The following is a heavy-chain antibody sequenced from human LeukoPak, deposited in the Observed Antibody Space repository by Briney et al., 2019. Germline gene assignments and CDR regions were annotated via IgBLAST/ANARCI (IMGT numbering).Heavy chain of an antibody. Sequence: GGSLRLSCAASGFTFSSYAVSWVRQAPGKGLEWVSAISGSGGGTYYVDSVKGRFTISRDNSKNTLYLQMNSLSTEDTAVYYCAKTTTGYSSGRYPGWPVDYWGQGTLVTVSS. D-gene: IGHD6-19*01. V-gene: IGHV3-23*01. CDR3: AKTTTGYSSGRYPGWPVDY. CDR2: ISGSGGGT. CDR1: GFTFSSYA. J-gene: IGHJ4*02.